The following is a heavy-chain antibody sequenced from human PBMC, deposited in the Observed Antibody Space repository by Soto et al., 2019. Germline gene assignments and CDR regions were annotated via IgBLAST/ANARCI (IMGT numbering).Heavy chain of an antibody. D-gene: IGHD3-16*01. V-gene: IGHV3-74*01. J-gene: IGHJ4*02. Sequence: EVQLVESGGGLVQPGGSLRLSCAPSGFTFSRYPMHWVRQAPGKGLVWVSRINSDGSSTRYADSVKGRFTVSRDNAKNTLYLEMNSLRAEDTAVYYCARGSSYALDYWGQGTLVTVSS. CDR1: GFTFSRYP. CDR2: INSDGSST. CDR3: ARGSSYALDY.